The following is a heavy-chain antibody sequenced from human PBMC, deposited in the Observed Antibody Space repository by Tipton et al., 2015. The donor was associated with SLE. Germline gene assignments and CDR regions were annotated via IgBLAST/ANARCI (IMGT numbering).Heavy chain of an antibody. Sequence: LTCTVSGGSISSYYWSWIRQPPGKGLEWIGSIYYSGSTYYNPSLKSRVTISVDTSKNQFSLKLSSVTAADTAVYYCARHPRPMAAFDYWGQGTLVTVSS. D-gene: IGHD5-24*01. J-gene: IGHJ4*02. CDR3: ARHPRPMAAFDY. CDR2: IYYSGST. V-gene: IGHV4-39*07. CDR1: GGSISSYY.